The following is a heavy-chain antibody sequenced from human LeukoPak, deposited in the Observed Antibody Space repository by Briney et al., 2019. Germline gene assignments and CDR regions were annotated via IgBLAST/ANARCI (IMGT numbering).Heavy chain of an antibody. V-gene: IGHV1-69*04. CDR3: ARAETDLYSSGQYYFDY. CDR2: IIPILGIA. Sequence: ASVKVSCKAFGYTFTSYAISWVRQAPGQGLEWMGRIIPILGIANYAQKFQGRVTITADKSTSTAYMELSSLRSEDTAVYYCARAETDLYSSGQYYFDYWGQGTLVTVSS. CDR1: GYTFTSYA. J-gene: IGHJ4*02. D-gene: IGHD6-19*01.